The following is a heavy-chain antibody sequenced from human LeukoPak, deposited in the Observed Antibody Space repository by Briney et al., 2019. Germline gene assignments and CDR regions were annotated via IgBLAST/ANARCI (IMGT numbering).Heavy chain of an antibody. D-gene: IGHD2-2*02. Sequence: GGSLRLSCAASGFTFSSYAMSWVRQAPGKGREWVSAISGSGGSTYYADSVKGRFTISRDNSKNTLYLQMNSLRAEVTAVYYCAKGSPTIVVVPAAIAGGYWGQGTLVTVSS. J-gene: IGHJ4*02. V-gene: IGHV3-23*01. CDR2: ISGSGGST. CDR3: AKGSPTIVVVPAAIAGGY. CDR1: GFTFSSYA.